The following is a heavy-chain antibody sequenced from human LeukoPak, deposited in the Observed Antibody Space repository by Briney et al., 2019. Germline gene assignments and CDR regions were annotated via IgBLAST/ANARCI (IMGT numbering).Heavy chain of an antibody. D-gene: IGHD5-24*01. V-gene: IGHV1-2*02. CDR1: GYTFTGYY. CDR2: INPNSGGT. Sequence: ASVKVSCKASGYTFTGYYRHWVRQAPGQGLEWMGWINPNSGGTNYAQKFQGRVTMTRDTSISTAYMELSRLRSDDTAVYYCASQEMAPIAYYFDYWGQGTLVTVSS. CDR3: ASQEMAPIAYYFDY. J-gene: IGHJ4*02.